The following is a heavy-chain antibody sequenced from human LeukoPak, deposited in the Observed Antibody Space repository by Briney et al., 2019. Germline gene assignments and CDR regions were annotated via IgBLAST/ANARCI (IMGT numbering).Heavy chain of an antibody. J-gene: IGHJ6*02. V-gene: IGHV3-21*01. Sequence: PGGSLRLSCAASGFTFTTYSMNWVRQAPGRGLEWVPCMSGSGAYIYYAESVKGRFTISRDNAKNSLYLQMNSLRPEDTAVYYCARFSDALDVWGQGTTVIVSS. D-gene: IGHD2-21*02. CDR3: ARFSDALDV. CDR1: GFTFTTYS. CDR2: MSGSGAYI.